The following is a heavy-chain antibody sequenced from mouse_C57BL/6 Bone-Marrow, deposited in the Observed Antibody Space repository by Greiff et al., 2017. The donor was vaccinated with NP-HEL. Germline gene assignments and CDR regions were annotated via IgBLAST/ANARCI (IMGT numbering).Heavy chain of an antibody. CDR3: ARGPNWGYYFDY. V-gene: IGHV3-1*01. Sequence: DVQLQESGPGMVKPSQSLSLTCTVTGYSITSGYDWHWIRHFPGNKLEWMGYISYSGSTNYNPSLKSRISITHDTSKNHFFLKLNSVTTEDTATYYCARGPNWGYYFDYWGQGTTLTVSS. CDR2: ISYSGST. CDR1: GYSITSGYD. D-gene: IGHD4-1*01. J-gene: IGHJ2*01.